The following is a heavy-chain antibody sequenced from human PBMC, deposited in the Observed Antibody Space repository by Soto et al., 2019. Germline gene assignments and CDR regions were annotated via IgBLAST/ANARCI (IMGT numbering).Heavy chain of an antibody. CDR2: IIPIFGTA. CDR1: GGTFSSYA. Sequence: QVQLVQSGAEVKKPGSSVKVSCKASGGTFSSYAISWVRQAPGQGLEWMGGIIPIFGTANYAQEFQGRVTITADESTSTAYMELSSLRSEDTAVYYCARDVVVVVAGDYYYYGMDVWGQGTTVTVSS. CDR3: ARDVVVVVAGDYYYYGMDV. V-gene: IGHV1-69*01. J-gene: IGHJ6*02. D-gene: IGHD2-15*01.